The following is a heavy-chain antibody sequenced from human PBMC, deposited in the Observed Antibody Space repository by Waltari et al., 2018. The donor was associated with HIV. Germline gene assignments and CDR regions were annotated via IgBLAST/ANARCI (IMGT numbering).Heavy chain of an antibody. Sequence: QVQLVQSGAEVKKPGASVKVSCKVSGYTLTELSMHWVRQAPGKGLEWMGGFDPEYGETIYAQKFQGRVTMTEDTPTETAYMELSSLRSEDTAVYYCATSHNWNYWLDYWGQGTLVTVSS. CDR3: ATSHNWNYWLDY. CDR1: GYTLTELS. J-gene: IGHJ4*02. D-gene: IGHD1-7*01. V-gene: IGHV1-24*01. CDR2: FDPEYGET.